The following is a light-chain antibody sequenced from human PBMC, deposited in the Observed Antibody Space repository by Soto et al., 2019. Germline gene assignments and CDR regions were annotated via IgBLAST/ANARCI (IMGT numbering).Light chain of an antibody. V-gene: IGLV2-14*01. J-gene: IGLJ1*01. CDR1: SSDIGGYNA. CDR3: NSFRVSHLYV. CDR2: EVT. Sequence: QSALTQPASVYGSPGQTITISCTGTSSDIGGYNAVSWYQHHPGKAPKLIIYEVTHRPSGVSDRFSASKSGNTASLTIPGLQAEDEADYYCNSFRVSHLYVFGTGTKVTVL.